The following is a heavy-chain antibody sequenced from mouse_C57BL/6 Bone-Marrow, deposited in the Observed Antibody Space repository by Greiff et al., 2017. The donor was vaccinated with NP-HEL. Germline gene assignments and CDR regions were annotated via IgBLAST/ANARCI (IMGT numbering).Heavy chain of an antibody. J-gene: IGHJ2*01. D-gene: IGHD2-3*01. V-gene: IGHV1-62-2*01. CDR3: ARHEGWLLRGYYFDY. CDR1: GYTFTEYT. Sequence: VQLVESGAELVKPGASVKLSCKASGYTFTEYTIHWVKQRSGQGLEWIGWFYPGSGSIKYNEKFKDKATLTADKSSSTVYMELSRLTSEDSAVYFCARHEGWLLRGYYFDYWGRGTTLTVSS. CDR2: FYPGSGSI.